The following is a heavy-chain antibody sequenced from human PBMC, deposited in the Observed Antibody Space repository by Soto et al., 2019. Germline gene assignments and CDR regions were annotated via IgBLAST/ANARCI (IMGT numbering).Heavy chain of an antibody. CDR2: ISGSGGST. V-gene: IGHV3-23*01. J-gene: IGHJ6*03. CDR3: AKRVAHYDILTGYYTGYYYYMDV. CDR1: GFTFSSYA. D-gene: IGHD3-9*01. Sequence: GGSLRLSCAASGFTFSSYAMSWVRQAPGKGLEWVSAISGSGGSTYYADSVKGRFTISRDNSKNTLYLQMNSLRAEDTAVYYCAKRVAHYDILTGYYTGYYYYMDVWGKGTTVTVSS.